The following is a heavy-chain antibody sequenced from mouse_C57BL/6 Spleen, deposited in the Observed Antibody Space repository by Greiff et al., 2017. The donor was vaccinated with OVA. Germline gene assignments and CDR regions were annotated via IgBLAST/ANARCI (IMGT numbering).Heavy chain of an antibody. CDR1: GYTFTSYW. Sequence: QVQLQQPGAELVRPGSSVKLSCKASGYTFTSYWMDWVKQRPGQGLEWIGNIYPSDSETHYNQKFKDKATLTVDKSSSTAYMQLSSLTSEDSAVYYCARGGGSYEDYYAMDDWGQGTSVTVAS. V-gene: IGHV1-61*01. J-gene: IGHJ4*01. CDR2: IYPSDSET. D-gene: IGHD1-1*02. CDR3: ARGGGSYEDYYAMDD.